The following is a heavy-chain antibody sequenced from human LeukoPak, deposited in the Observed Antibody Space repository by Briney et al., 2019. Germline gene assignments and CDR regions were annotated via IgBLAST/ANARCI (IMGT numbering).Heavy chain of an antibody. CDR2: IWYDGSNK. D-gene: IGHD5-18*01. CDR3: ARDTAMAYYYYYYMDV. J-gene: IGHJ6*03. V-gene: IGHV3-33*01. Sequence: SGGSLRLSCAASGFTFSSYGMHWVRQAPGKGLEWVAVIWYDGSNKYYADSVKGRFTISSDNSKNTLYLQMNSLRAEDTAVYYCARDTAMAYYYYYYMDVWGKGTTVTVSS. CDR1: GFTFSSYG.